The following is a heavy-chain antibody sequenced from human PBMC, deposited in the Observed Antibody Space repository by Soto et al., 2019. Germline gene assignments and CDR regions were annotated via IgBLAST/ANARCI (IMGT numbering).Heavy chain of an antibody. V-gene: IGHV3-23*01. J-gene: IGHJ6*02. CDR1: GFTFSSYA. D-gene: IGHD3-10*01. CDR2: ISGSGGST. Sequence: GGSLRLSCAASGFTFSSYAMSWVRQAPGKGLEWVSAISGSGGSTYCADSVKGRFTISRDNSKNTLYLQMNSLRAEDTAVYYCAKDSAPRGYYYYGMDVWGQGTTVTVSS. CDR3: AKDSAPRGYYYYGMDV.